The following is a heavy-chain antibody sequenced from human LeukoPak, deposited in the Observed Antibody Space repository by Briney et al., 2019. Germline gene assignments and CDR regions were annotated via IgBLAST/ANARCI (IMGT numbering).Heavy chain of an antibody. J-gene: IGHJ4*02. CDR3: AKDIRRLQLERLGDY. CDR2: ISYDGSNK. CDR1: GFTFSSYA. V-gene: IGHV3-30-3*01. Sequence: HPGRSLRLSCAASGFTFSSYAMHWVRQAPGKGLEWVAVISYDGSNKYYADSVKGRFTISRDNSKNTLYLQMNSLRAEDTAVYYCAKDIRRLQLERLGDYWGQGTLVTVSS. D-gene: IGHD1-1*01.